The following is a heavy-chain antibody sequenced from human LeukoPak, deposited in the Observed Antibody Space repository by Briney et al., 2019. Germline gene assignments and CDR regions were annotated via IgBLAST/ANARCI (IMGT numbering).Heavy chain of an antibody. J-gene: IGHJ4*02. D-gene: IGHD3-10*01. CDR3: AKAGAYYYGSGSLSDY. CDR2: ISGSGGST. CDR1: GFTFSSYA. V-gene: IGHV3-23*01. Sequence: GGSLRLSCAASGFTFSSYAMSWVRQAPGKGLEWVSAISGSGGSTYCADSVKGRFTISRDNSKNTLYLQMNSLRAEDTAVYYCAKAGAYYYGSGSLSDYWGQGTLVTVSS.